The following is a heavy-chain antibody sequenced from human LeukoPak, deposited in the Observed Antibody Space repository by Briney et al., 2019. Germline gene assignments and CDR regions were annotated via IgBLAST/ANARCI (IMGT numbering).Heavy chain of an antibody. CDR1: GGSFSGSFSGYY. D-gene: IGHD6-19*01. CDR2: FDHSGNT. J-gene: IGHJ4*02. Sequence: SETLSLTCAVYGGSFSGSFSGYYWSWFRQPPGKGLEWIAEFDHSGNTNYNPSLKSLVTISVDTSKNQFSLKLSSVTAADTALYYCARGLMYSSGPYGFFDHWGQGALVTVTS. CDR3: ARGLMYSSGPYGFFDH. V-gene: IGHV4-34*01.